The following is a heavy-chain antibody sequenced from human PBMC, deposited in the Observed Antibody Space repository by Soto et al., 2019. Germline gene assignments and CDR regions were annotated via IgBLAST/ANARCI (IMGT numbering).Heavy chain of an antibody. CDR3: AKDASGYSDYYYYYMDV. D-gene: IGHD2-15*01. J-gene: IGHJ6*03. CDR2: ISGSGGST. Sequence: GGSLRLSCAASGYTFSSYAMSWDRQTPGKGLEWVSAISGSGGSTYYADSVKGRFTISRDNSKNTLYLQMNSLRAEDTAVYYCAKDASGYSDYYYYYMDVWGKGTTDTVSS. CDR1: GYTFSSYA. V-gene: IGHV3-23*01.